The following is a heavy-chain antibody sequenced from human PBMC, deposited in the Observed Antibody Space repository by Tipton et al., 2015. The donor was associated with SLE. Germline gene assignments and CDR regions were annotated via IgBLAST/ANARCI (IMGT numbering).Heavy chain of an antibody. CDR1: GAYINSNTYY. Sequence: TLSLTCTVSGAYINSNTYYWGWIRQPPGKGLEWIGSMFYSGSTYYNPSLRSRVTISVDTSKNQFSLQLTSLTAADTAVYYCARGPRAYNGLPFGPWGQGTLVTVSS. CDR2: MFYSGST. CDR3: ARGPRAYNGLPFGP. J-gene: IGHJ5*02. V-gene: IGHV4-39*07. D-gene: IGHD1-14*01.